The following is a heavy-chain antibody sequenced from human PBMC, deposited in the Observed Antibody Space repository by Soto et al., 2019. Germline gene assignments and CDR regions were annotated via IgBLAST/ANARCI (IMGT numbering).Heavy chain of an antibody. J-gene: IGHJ6*02. Sequence: ASVKVSCKASGYTFTSYGISWVRQAPGQGLEWMGWISAYNGNTNYAQKLQGRVTMTTDTSTSTAYMELRSLRSDDTAVYYCASDGYSGYDSYYYYYGMDVWGQGTTVTV. CDR3: ASDGYSGYDSYYYYYGMDV. V-gene: IGHV1-18*04. CDR1: GYTFTSYG. D-gene: IGHD5-12*01. CDR2: ISAYNGNT.